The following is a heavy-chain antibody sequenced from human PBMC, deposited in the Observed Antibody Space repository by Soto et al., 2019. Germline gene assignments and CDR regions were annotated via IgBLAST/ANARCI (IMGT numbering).Heavy chain of an antibody. V-gene: IGHV3-48*03. D-gene: IGHD3-22*01. J-gene: IGHJ4*02. CDR2: ISSTGKTI. CDR3: ATDHLRRGFFDH. CDR1: GLTFRNYE. Sequence: EVQLVESGGGLGQPGGSLTISCAASGLTFRNYEMNWVRQAPGKGLEWVSFISSTGKTIYYADSVKGRFTISRDNPKNSVHLQMSSLRVEDTAVYYCATDHLRRGFFDHWGQGTPVSVSS.